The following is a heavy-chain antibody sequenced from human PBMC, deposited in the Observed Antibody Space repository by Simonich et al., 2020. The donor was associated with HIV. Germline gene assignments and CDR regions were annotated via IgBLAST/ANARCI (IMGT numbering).Heavy chain of an antibody. CDR1: GFTVSSNY. CDR3: AKEGSMGAFDI. J-gene: IGHJ3*02. V-gene: IGHV3-53*01. CDR2: IYSGGST. Sequence: VQLVESGGGVVQPGRSLRLSCAASGFTVSSNYMSWVRQAQGKGLEWVSVIYSGGSTYYADSVKGRFTISRDNSKNTLYLQMNSLRADDTAVYYCAKEGSMGAFDIWGQGTMVTVSS. D-gene: IGHD3-10*01.